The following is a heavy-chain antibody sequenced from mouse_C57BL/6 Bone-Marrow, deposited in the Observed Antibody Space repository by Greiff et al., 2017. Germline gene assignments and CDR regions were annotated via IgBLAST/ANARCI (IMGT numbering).Heavy chain of an antibody. CDR2: IYPRSGNT. Sequence: QVQLQQSGAELARPGASVKLSCKASGYTFTSYGISWVKQRTGQGLEWIGEIYPRSGNTYYNEKFKGKATLTADKSSSTAYMELRSLTSEDSAVYFCARGDSNVFDYWGQGTTLTVSS. CDR1: GYTFTSYG. CDR3: ARGDSNVFDY. V-gene: IGHV1-81*01. D-gene: IGHD2-5*01. J-gene: IGHJ2*01.